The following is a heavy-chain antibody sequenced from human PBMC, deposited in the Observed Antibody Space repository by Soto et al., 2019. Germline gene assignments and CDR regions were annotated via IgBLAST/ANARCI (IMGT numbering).Heavy chain of an antibody. CDR1: GGSISSGGYY. J-gene: IGHJ5*02. CDR3: ARDKMVYAMGGWFDP. D-gene: IGHD2-8*01. V-gene: IGHV4-31*03. Sequence: QVQLQESGPGLVKPSQTLSLTCTVSGGSISSGGYYWSWIRQHPGKGLEWIGYIYYSGSTYYNPCLKSRVTLSVDTSKNQCSLKLSSVTAAGTAVYYCARDKMVYAMGGWFDPWGQGTLVTVSS. CDR2: IYYSGST.